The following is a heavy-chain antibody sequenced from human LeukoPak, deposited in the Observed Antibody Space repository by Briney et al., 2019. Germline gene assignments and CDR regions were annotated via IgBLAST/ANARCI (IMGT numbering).Heavy chain of an antibody. J-gene: IGHJ4*02. CDR1: GYSISSGYY. CDR2: IYYSGST. V-gene: IGHV4-61*01. D-gene: IGHD3-3*01. CDR3: ARSLTIFGVVSHFDY. Sequence: SETLSLTCAVSGYSISSGYYWSWIRQPPGKGLEWIGYIYYSGSTNYNPSLKSRVTISVDTSKNQFSLKLSSVTAADTAVYYCARSLTIFGVVSHFDYWGQGTLVTVSS.